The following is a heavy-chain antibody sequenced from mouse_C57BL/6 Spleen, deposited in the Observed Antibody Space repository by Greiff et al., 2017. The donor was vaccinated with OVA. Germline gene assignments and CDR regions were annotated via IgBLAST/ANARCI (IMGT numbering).Heavy chain of an antibody. J-gene: IGHJ1*03. Sequence: EVKLMESGGGLVQPGGSLSLSCAASGFTFTDYYMSWVRQPPGKALEWLGFIRNKANGYTTEYSASVKGRFTISRDNSQSILYLQMNALRAEDSATYYCTRSPLYDYGPSWYFDVWGTGTTVTVSS. CDR2: IRNKANGYTT. CDR1: GFTFTDYY. D-gene: IGHD1-1*01. V-gene: IGHV7-3*01. CDR3: TRSPLYDYGPSWYFDV.